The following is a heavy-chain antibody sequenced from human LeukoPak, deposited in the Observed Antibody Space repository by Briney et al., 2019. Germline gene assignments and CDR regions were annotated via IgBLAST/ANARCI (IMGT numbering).Heavy chain of an antibody. CDR3: ARSGRGYDDAFDI. V-gene: IGHV3-30*02. Sequence: GGSLRLSCAASGFTFSSYGMHWVRQAPGKGLEGVAFIRYEGSNKHYADSVERRFTISRNNAKNSVYLEINSLRAEDTAVYYCARSGRGYDDAFDIWGQGTMVTVSS. CDR1: GFTFSSYG. J-gene: IGHJ3*02. D-gene: IGHD5-12*01. CDR2: IRYEGSNK.